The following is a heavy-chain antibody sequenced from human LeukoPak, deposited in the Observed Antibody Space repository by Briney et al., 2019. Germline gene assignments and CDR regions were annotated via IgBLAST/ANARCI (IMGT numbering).Heavy chain of an antibody. V-gene: IGHV1-69*06. CDR1: GGTFSSYA. CDR3: AREQVAGSNDAFDI. CDR2: IIPMFGTA. J-gene: IGHJ3*02. D-gene: IGHD6-19*01. Sequence: ASVKVSCKASGGTFSSYAISWVRQAPGQGLEWMGGIIPMFGTANYAQKLQGRVTITADKSTSTAYMELSSLRSDDTAVYYCAREQVAGSNDAFDIWGQGTMVTVSS.